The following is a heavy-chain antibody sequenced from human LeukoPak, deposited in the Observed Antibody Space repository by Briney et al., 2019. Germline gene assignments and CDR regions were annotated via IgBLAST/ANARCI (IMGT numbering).Heavy chain of an antibody. CDR1: GHTFTGYY. CDR3: ARGQYSNTHTSI. CDR2: INPNSGDT. Sequence: ASVKVSFKSSGHTFTGYYMHWVRQAPGQGLEWMGWINPNSGDTNYAQKFQGRVTMTRDTSISTAYMELSRLTSDDTAVYYCARGQYSNTHTSIWGQGTLVTVSS. V-gene: IGHV1-2*02. J-gene: IGHJ4*02. D-gene: IGHD5-12*01.